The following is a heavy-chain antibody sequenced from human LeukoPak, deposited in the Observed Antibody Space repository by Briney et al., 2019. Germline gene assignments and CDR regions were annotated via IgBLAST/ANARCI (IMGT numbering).Heavy chain of an antibody. D-gene: IGHD3-22*01. CDR1: GFTFSSYA. J-gene: IGHJ4*02. CDR3: AKDRALDYYDSSGYHGGFDY. CDR2: ISYDGSNK. Sequence: PGGSLRLSCAASGFTFSSYAMHWVRQAPGKGLEWVAVISYDGSNKYYADSVKGRFTISRDNSKNTLYLQMNSLRAEDTAVYYCAKDRALDYYDSSGYHGGFDYWGQGTLVTVSS. V-gene: IGHV3-30-3*01.